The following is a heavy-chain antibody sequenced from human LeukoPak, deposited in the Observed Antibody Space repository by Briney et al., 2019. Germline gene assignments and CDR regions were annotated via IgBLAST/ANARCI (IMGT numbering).Heavy chain of an antibody. J-gene: IGHJ2*01. D-gene: IGHD3-10*01. CDR2: IYYSGST. V-gene: IGHV4-59*11. CDR3: ARVYGRRYFDL. Sequence: SETLSLTCTVSGGSISSHYWSWIQQPPGKGLEWIGYIYYSGSTNYNPSLKSRVTISVDTSKNQFSLKLSSVTAADTAVYYCARVYGRRYFDLWGRGTLVTVSS. CDR1: GGSISSHY.